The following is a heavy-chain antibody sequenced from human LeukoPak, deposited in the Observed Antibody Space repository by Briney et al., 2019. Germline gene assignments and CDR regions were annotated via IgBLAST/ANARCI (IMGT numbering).Heavy chain of an antibody. CDR2: INSDGSST. CDR3: AREDGHFSLDY. Sequence: GGSLRPSCAASGFTFSSYWMHWVRQAPGKGLVWVSRINSDGSSTSYADSVKGRFTISRDNAKNTLYLQMNSLRAEDTAVYYCAREDGHFSLDYWGQGTLVTVSS. J-gene: IGHJ4*02. CDR1: GFTFSSYW. D-gene: IGHD3-3*02. V-gene: IGHV3-74*01.